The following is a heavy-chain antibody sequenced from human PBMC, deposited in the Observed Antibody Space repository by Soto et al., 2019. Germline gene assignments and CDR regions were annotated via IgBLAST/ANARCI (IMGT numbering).Heavy chain of an antibody. J-gene: IGHJ4*02. V-gene: IGHV4-59*01. Sequence: SETLPLTCTVSGGSISSYYWSWIRQPPGKGLEWIGYIYYSGSTNYNPSLKSRVTISVDTSKNQFSLKLSSVTAADTAVYYCARAAVAGSEQLGYWGQGTPLTVSS. D-gene: IGHD6-19*01. CDR2: IYYSGST. CDR3: ARAAVAGSEQLGY. CDR1: GGSISSYY.